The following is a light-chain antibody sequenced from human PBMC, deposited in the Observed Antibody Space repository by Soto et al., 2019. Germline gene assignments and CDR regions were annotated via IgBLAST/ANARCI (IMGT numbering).Light chain of an antibody. J-gene: IGLJ2*01. Sequence: QSALTQPASVSGSPGQSITISCTGTSSDVGSYTYVSWYQQHPGKAPKLIIYEVSYRPSGVSNRFSGSKSGNTASLTISGLQAEDEADYHCSSYTSRRTLVFGGGTQLTVL. CDR3: SSYTSRRTLV. V-gene: IGLV2-14*01. CDR2: EVS. CDR1: SSDVGSYTY.